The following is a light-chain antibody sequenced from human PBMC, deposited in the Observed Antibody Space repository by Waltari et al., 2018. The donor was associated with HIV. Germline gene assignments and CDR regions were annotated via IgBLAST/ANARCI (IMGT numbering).Light chain of an antibody. J-gene: IGLJ3*02. V-gene: IGLV1-44*01. Sequence: QSVLTQPPSESGTPGQRVTISCSGTRSTIGHNTVNLYQIIPGTAPKLLIYNDNQRPSGVPDRFSGSRSGTSASLAISGLQSEDEADYYCAAWDDRLDGQGVFGGGTTLTVL. CDR1: RSTIGHNT. CDR3: AAWDDRLDGQGV. CDR2: NDN.